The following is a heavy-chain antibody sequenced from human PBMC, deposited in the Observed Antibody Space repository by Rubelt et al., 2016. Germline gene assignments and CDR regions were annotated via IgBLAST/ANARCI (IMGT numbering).Heavy chain of an antibody. J-gene: IGHJ4*02. Sequence: EVQLLESGGGLVQPGGSLRLSCAASGFTFSSYAMSWVRQAPGKGLEWVSGVCGSGGSTYYADSVKGRFTISRDNSRTTMYLQMSSLRAGDTALYYCARDSLAFDYWGQGTLVTVSS. CDR2: VCGSGGST. CDR3: ARDSLAFDY. V-gene: IGHV3-23*01. CDR1: GFTFSSYA.